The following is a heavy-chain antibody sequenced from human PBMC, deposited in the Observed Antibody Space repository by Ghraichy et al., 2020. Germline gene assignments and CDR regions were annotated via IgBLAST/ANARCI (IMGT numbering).Heavy chain of an antibody. CDR3: AAFITIFGVPRGY. V-gene: IGHV3-23*01. CDR1: GFTFSSYA. J-gene: IGHJ4*02. Sequence: GGSLRLSCAASGFTFSSYAMSWVRQAPGKGLEWVSAISGSGGSTYYADSVKGRFTISRDNSKNTLYLQMNSLRAEDTAVYYCAAFITIFGVPRGYWGQGTLVTVSS. D-gene: IGHD3-3*01. CDR2: ISGSGGST.